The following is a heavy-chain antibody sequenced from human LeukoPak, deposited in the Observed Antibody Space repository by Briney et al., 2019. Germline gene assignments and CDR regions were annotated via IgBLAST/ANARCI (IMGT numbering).Heavy chain of an antibody. V-gene: IGHV5-51*01. CDR1: GYSFISYW. CDR3: ARHSSGFVY. J-gene: IGHJ4*02. D-gene: IGHD6-19*01. Sequence: GESLKISCKGFGYSFISYWIGWVRQMPGKGLEWMGIIYPADSNIRYSPSFQGQVTISADKSISTAHLQWSSLKASDTAMYYCARHSSGFVYWGQGTLVTVSS. CDR2: IYPADSNI.